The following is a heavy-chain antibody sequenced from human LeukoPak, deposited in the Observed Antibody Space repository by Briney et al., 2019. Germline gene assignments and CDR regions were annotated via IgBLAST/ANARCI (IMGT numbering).Heavy chain of an antibody. CDR3: ARDRKADIVATIDY. Sequence: GGSLRLSCAASGFTFSSYSMNWVRQAPGKGLEWVSSISSSSYIYYADSVKGRFTISGDNAKNSLYVQMNSLRAEDTAVYYCARDRKADIVATIDYWGQGTLVTVSS. J-gene: IGHJ4*02. D-gene: IGHD5-12*01. CDR2: ISSSSYI. CDR1: GFTFSSYS. V-gene: IGHV3-21*01.